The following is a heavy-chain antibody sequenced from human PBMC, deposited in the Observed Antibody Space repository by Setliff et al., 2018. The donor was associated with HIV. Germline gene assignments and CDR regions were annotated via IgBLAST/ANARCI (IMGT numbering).Heavy chain of an antibody. CDR3: ARVSDSSGYYYEGYFDY. Sequence: PGGSLRLSCEASGFTVRSNYMSWVRQAPGKGLEWVSVIYSGGSTYYADSVKGRFTISRDNSKNTLYLQMNSLRAEDTAVYYCARVSDSSGYYYEGYFDYWGQGTMVTVSS. J-gene: IGHJ4*02. V-gene: IGHV3-66*01. D-gene: IGHD3-22*01. CDR2: IYSGGST. CDR1: GFTVRSNY.